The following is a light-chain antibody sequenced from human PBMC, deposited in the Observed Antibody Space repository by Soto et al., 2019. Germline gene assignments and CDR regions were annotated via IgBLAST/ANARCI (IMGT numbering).Light chain of an antibody. CDR1: RTINTC. Sequence: DVRMTPSPSSLSASVGATPTLTCRASRTINTCLNWYHPTPGEPPRLLIYVASTLHDVVPSMCSGGGAGAYFPLTSSGLPPEVFASYHCQQTYSAISFGGGTKVDIK. J-gene: IGKJ4*01. CDR3: QQTYSAIS. CDR2: VAS. V-gene: IGKV1-39*01.